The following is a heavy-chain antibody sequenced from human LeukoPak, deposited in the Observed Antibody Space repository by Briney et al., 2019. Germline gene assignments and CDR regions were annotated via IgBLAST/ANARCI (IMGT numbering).Heavy chain of an antibody. D-gene: IGHD5-18*01. CDR3: AKDEDRAIYWY. J-gene: IGHJ4*02. CDR1: GFTFSDYY. V-gene: IGHV3-11*01. Sequence: PGGSLRLSCAASGFTFSDYYMSWIRQAPGKGLEWVSYISSSGSTIYYADSVKGRFTISRDNSKNTLYLQMNSLRAEDTAVYYCAKDEDRAIYWYWGQGTLVTVSS. CDR2: ISSSGSTI.